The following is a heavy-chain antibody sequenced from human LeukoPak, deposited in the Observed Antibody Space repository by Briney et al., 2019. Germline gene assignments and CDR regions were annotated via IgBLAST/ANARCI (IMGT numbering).Heavy chain of an antibody. Sequence: SVKVSCKASGGTFSSYAISWVRQAPGQGLEWMGGIIPIFGTANYAQKFQGRVTITADESTSTAYMELSSLRSEDTAVYYCARSNGGSSWSLFDPWAREPWSPSP. D-gene: IGHD6-13*01. CDR2: IIPIFGTA. J-gene: IGHJ5*02. CDR1: GGTFSSYA. V-gene: IGHV1-69*13. CDR3: ARSNGGSSWSLFDP.